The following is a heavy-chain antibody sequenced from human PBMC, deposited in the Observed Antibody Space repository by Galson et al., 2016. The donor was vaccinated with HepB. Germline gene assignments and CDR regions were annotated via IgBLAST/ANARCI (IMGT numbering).Heavy chain of an antibody. CDR2: IFPDDSDA. V-gene: IGHV5-51*01. D-gene: IGHD3-22*01. CDR3: ARQRGYFSSYNHYGMDV. Sequence: QSGAEVKKPGESLKISCKASGSNFTNVWMAWVRQMPGKGLEWMGIIFPDDSDARYGPSFQGQVTMSVDKSISTAYLQWSSLKASDTAIYYCARQRGYFSSYNHYGMDVWGQGTTVTVSS. CDR1: GSNFTNVW. J-gene: IGHJ6*02.